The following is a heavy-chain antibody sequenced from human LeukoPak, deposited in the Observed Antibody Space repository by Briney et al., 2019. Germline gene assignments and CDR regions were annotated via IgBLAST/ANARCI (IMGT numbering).Heavy chain of an antibody. CDR1: GYSFTSCW. D-gene: IGHD2-2*01. Sequence: GESLQISCKGSGYSFTSCWIGWVRQMPGKGLEWMGIIYPGDSDTRYSPSFQGQVTISADKSISTAYLQWSSLRASDTAMYYCARVVVVPAAVFDYWGQGTLVTVSS. CDR3: ARVVVVPAAVFDY. J-gene: IGHJ4*02. CDR2: IYPGDSDT. V-gene: IGHV5-51*01.